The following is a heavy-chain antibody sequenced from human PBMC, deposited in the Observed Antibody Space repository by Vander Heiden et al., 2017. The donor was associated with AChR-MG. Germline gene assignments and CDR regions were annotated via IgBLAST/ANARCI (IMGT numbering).Heavy chain of an antibody. CDR2: FDPEDGET. CDR1: GYTLTELS. V-gene: IGHV1-24*01. D-gene: IGHD1-7*01. Sequence: QVQLVQSGAEVKKPGASVKVSCKVSGYTLTELSMHWVRQAPGKGLEWMGGFDPEDGETIYAQKFQGRVTMTEDTSTDTAYMELSSLRSEDTAVYYCATDPNRNWNYGGYYYYGMDVWGQGTTVTVSS. J-gene: IGHJ6*02. CDR3: ATDPNRNWNYGGYYYYGMDV.